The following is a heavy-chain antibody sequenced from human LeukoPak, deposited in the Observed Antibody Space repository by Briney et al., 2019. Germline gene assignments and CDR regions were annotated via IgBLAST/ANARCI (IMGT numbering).Heavy chain of an antibody. J-gene: IGHJ4*02. V-gene: IGHV3-74*01. Sequence: GGPLRLSCAASGSTLSGYWMHWVRQAPGKGLVWVSRINFDGSDTSYADFVKGRFTISRDNAKNTLFLQMNSLRAEDTAVYYCTRSLMDWGQGIRVTVSS. CDR3: TRSLMD. CDR1: GSTLSGYW. D-gene: IGHD3-16*01. CDR2: INFDGSDT.